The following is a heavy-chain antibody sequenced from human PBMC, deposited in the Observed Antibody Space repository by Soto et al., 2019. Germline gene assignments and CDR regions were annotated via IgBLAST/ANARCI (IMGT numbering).Heavy chain of an antibody. D-gene: IGHD3-9*01. CDR3: TTDFEWLPFDY. V-gene: IGHV3-15*01. Sequence: GGSLRLSCAASGFTFSNAWMSWVRQAPGKGLEWVGRIKSKTDGGTTDYAAPVKGRFTISRDDTKNTLYLQMNSLKTEDTAVYYCTTDFEWLPFDYWGQGTLVTVSS. CDR1: GFTFSNAW. J-gene: IGHJ4*02. CDR2: IKSKTDGGTT.